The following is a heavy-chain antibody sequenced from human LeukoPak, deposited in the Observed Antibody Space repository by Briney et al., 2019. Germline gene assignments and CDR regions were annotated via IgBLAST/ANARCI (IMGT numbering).Heavy chain of an antibody. J-gene: IGHJ5*02. V-gene: IGHV1-2*02. CDR3: ARDYVGRSAGYNRRYHNYFDP. CDR1: GFMFTDYY. D-gene: IGHD1-14*01. Sequence: GASVKVSCKASGFMFTDYYIRWVRQAPGQGLEWMGWINPTSGGTNFAQRFQGRVTMTGDTSISTVYMEINSLRSDDTAMYFCARDYVGRSAGYNRRYHNYFDPWGQGTLVVVSS. CDR2: INPTSGGT.